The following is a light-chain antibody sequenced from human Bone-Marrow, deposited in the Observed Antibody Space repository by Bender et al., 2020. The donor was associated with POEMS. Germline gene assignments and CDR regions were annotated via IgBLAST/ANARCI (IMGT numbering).Light chain of an antibody. J-gene: IGLJ2*01. Sequence: QSVLIQPPSASGAPGQGVTFSCSGSSSNVGGNSVNWYRQLPGTALTLLVHSNTHRPSGVPDRISASKSGTSASLAISGLRSEDEADYYCAAWDDSLSVRVFGGGTKLTVL. CDR2: SNT. V-gene: IGLV1-47*02. CDR3: AAWDDSLSVRV. CDR1: SSNVGGNS.